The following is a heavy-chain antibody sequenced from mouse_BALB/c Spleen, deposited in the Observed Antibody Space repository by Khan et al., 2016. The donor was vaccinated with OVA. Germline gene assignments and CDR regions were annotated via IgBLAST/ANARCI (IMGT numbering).Heavy chain of an antibody. V-gene: IGHV5-9-3*01. J-gene: IGHJ2*01. CDR1: GFTFSNYA. Sequence: EVELVESGGGLVKPGGSLKLSCAASGFTFSNYAMSWVRQTPEKRLEWVATISSGGSYTYYPDSVKGRFTISRDNDQNTLYLQMSRLRSEDTAMYYCARVAWGYFDYWRQGTTLTVSS. CDR3: ARVAWGYFDY. CDR2: ISSGGSYT.